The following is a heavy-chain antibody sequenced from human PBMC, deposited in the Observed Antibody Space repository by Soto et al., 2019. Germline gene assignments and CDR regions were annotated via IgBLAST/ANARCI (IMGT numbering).Heavy chain of an antibody. D-gene: IGHD4-4*01. CDR2: IYYNGNT. J-gene: IGHJ3*02. Sequence: SETLSLTCTVSGGSISSDYWSWIRQPPGKGLEWIGYIYYNGNTNYNPSLKSRVSFSVDTSKTQFSLKLSSVTAADTAMYYCARRRDYSDAFDIWGQGTMVTVSS. CDR1: GGSISSDY. V-gene: IGHV4-59*01. CDR3: ARRRDYSDAFDI.